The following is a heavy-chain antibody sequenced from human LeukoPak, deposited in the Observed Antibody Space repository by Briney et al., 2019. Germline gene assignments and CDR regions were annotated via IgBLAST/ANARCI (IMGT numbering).Heavy chain of an antibody. J-gene: IGHJ4*02. CDR1: GYTFTSYA. D-gene: IGHD5-18*01. V-gene: IGHV7-4-1*02. Sequence: ASVKVSCKASGYTFTSYAMNWVRQAPGQGLEWMGWINTNTGNPTYAQGFTGRFVFSLDTSVSTAYLQISSLKAEDTAVYYCARTLVGRYSYGYDDYWGQGTLVTVSS. CDR3: ARTLVGRYSYGYDDY. CDR2: INTNTGNP.